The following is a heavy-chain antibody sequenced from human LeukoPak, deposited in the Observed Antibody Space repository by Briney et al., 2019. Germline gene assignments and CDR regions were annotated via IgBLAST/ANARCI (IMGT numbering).Heavy chain of an antibody. Sequence: GGSLRLSCAASGFSFGNYWMHSARQAPGKGLMWISRINTDGDYTDYADSVRGRFTISRDNARNTLDLQMKSLRAEDTAVYYCVRRQWLGHSDRWGQGTLVIVSS. J-gene: IGHJ5*02. CDR3: VRRQWLGHSDR. CDR2: INTDGDYT. V-gene: IGHV3-74*01. CDR1: GFSFGNYW. D-gene: IGHD6-19*01.